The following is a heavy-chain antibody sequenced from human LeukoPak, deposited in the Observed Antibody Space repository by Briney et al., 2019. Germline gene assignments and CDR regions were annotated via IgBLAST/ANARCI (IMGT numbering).Heavy chain of an antibody. CDR1: GGSISSSSDY. CDR3: ARRTGSSSSRGSAP. Sequence: PSETLSLTCTVSGGSISSSSDYWGWIRQPPGKGLEWIANIYYSGSTFYNPSLKSRVTISVDTSKNQFSLKLSSVTAADTAVYYWARRTGSSSSRGSAPWGRGPLVTVSS. J-gene: IGHJ5*02. D-gene: IGHD6-6*01. V-gene: IGHV4-39*01. CDR2: IYYSGST.